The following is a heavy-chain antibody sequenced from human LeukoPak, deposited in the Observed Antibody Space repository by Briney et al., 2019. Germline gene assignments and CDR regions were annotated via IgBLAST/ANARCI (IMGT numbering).Heavy chain of an antibody. V-gene: IGHV3-48*03. D-gene: IGHD6-6*01. Sequence: GGSLRLSCAASGFIFSSYEMSWVRQAPGKGLEWVSYISSSGRTMYYADSVKGRFTVSRDNAKNSLYLQMNSLRAEDTAIYYCARDPSSSSEVDYWGQGTLVTVSS. CDR1: GFIFSSYE. CDR2: ISSSGRTM. J-gene: IGHJ4*02. CDR3: ARDPSSSSEVDY.